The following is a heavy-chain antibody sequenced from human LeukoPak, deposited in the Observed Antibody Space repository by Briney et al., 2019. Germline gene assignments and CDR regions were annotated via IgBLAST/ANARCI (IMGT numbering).Heavy chain of an antibody. D-gene: IGHD6-19*01. V-gene: IGHV4-59*03. Sequence: SGTLSLTCTVSGDSINKYYWSWIRQPPGKGLEWIAYIYYTGDTNYSPSLKSRVAISIDTSKNQFSLKLTSVTAADTAVYFCAGMPVGGLRQFDSWGQGALVTVSS. CDR3: AGMPVGGLRQFDS. CDR2: IYYTGDT. J-gene: IGHJ4*02. CDR1: GDSINKYY.